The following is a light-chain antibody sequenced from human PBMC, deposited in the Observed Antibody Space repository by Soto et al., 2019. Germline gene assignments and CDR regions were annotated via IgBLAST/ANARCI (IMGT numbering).Light chain of an antibody. CDR3: QQYMTSSRT. J-gene: IGKJ1*01. CDR2: KAS. Sequence: DIQMTQSASALSASVGDRVTITCRASQSISSWLAWYQQKPGKAPKLLIYKASSLESGDPSTFSGSGSGTEFTLTITSLQPDDFGTYYCQQYMTSSRTFGQGTKVDIK. CDR1: QSISSW. V-gene: IGKV1-5*03.